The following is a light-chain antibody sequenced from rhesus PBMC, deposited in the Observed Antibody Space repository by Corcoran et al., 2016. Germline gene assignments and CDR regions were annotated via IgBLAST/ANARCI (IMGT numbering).Light chain of an antibody. Sequence: EIVMTQSPATLSLSPGETATISCRTSQSVSSYLAWYQQKPGQAPRLLIFDTSPRAPGIPNRFSGSGYGTDFTLSVSGREPGDVGIYYCPQENNWPRTFGQGTRVEIK. CDR1: QSVSSY. CDR2: DTS. J-gene: IGKJ2*01. V-gene: IGKV3-35*01. CDR3: PQENNWPRT.